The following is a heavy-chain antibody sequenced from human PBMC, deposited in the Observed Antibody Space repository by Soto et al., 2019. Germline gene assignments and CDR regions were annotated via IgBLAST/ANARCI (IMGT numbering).Heavy chain of an antibody. D-gene: IGHD6-13*01. V-gene: IGHV1-18*01. Sequence: ASVKVSCKASGYTFTSYGISWVRQAPGQGLEWMGWISAYNGNTNYAQKLQGRVTMTTDTSTSTAYMELRSLRSDDTAVYYCARDLLSHSSSWYGSLYYHYYGMDVWGQGTTVTVSS. CDR2: ISAYNGNT. CDR1: GYTFTSYG. CDR3: ARDLLSHSSSWYGSLYYHYYGMDV. J-gene: IGHJ6*02.